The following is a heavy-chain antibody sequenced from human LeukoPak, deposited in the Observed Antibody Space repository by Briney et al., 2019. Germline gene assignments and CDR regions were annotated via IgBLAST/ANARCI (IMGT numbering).Heavy chain of an antibody. J-gene: IGHJ4*02. CDR3: ARYSGIDRGGDCYPDY. Sequence: NTSETLSLTCAVYGVSFSGYYWSWIRQPPGKGPEWIGEINHSGSTNYNPSLKSRVAISVDTSKNQFSLKLSSVTAADTAVYYCARYSGIDRGGDCYPDYWGQGTLVTVSS. CDR1: GVSFSGYY. D-gene: IGHD2-21*02. CDR2: INHSGST. V-gene: IGHV4-34*01.